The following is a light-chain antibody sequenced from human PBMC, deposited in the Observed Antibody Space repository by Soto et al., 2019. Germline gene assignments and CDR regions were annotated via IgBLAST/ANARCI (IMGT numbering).Light chain of an antibody. V-gene: IGLV2-14*03. CDR1: SSDVGGFDY. CDR3: SSFTTSTTYV. Sequence: QSALTQPASVSGSPGQSITISCTGTSSDVGGFDYVSWYQQHPGKAPKLMIYAVSYRPSGVSSRFSGSKSGNTASLTISGLQAEDEADYYCSSFTTSTTYVFGTGTKLTVL. J-gene: IGLJ1*01. CDR2: AVS.